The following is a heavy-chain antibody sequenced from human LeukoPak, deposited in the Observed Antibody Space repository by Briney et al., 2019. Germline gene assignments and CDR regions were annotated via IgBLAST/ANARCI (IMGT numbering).Heavy chain of an antibody. CDR3: ARGFGGVVPNYYDSSGYQTYFDY. V-gene: IGHV4-34*01. J-gene: IGHJ4*02. CDR2: INHSGST. Sequence: SETLSLTCAVYGGSFSGYYWSWIRQPPGKGLEWIGEINHSGSTNYNPSLKSRVTISVDTPKNQFSLKLSSVTAADTAVYYCARGFGGVVPNYYDSSGYQTYFDYWGQGTLVTVSS. D-gene: IGHD3-22*01. CDR1: GGSFSGYY.